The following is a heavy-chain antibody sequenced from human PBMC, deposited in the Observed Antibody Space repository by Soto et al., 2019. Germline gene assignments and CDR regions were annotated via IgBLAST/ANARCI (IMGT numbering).Heavy chain of an antibody. CDR2: IYYSGAT. CDR1: GVSIGSGGYY. CDR3: GRSGYGRGGPFVDS. V-gene: IGHV4-31*03. J-gene: IGHJ5*01. Sequence: PSETLSLTCTVSGVSIGSGGYYWSWIRQHPGKGLEWIGYIYYSGATYYNPSLKSRLTISVDTSKNQFSLKLTSVTAADTAVYYCGRSGYGRGGPFVDSWGHGTLVTVSS. D-gene: IGHD5-12*01.